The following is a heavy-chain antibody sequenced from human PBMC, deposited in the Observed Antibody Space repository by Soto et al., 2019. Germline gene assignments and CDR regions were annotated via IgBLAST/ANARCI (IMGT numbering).Heavy chain of an antibody. J-gene: IGHJ5*02. CDR2: ISYDGSNK. D-gene: IGHD2-15*01. Sequence: GGSLRLSCAASGFTFSSYGMHWVRQAPGKGLEWVAVISYDGSNKYYADSVKGRFTISRDNAKNSLYLQMSSLRAGDTAVYYCARPTGYCSGGSCFPFDNWGQGTQVTVSS. CDR3: ARPTGYCSGGSCFPFDN. CDR1: GFTFSSYG. V-gene: IGHV3-30*03.